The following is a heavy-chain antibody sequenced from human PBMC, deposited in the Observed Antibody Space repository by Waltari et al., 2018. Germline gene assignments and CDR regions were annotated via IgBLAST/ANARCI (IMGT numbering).Heavy chain of an antibody. CDR3: ARGGDFYYFDY. Sequence: QVQLQESGPGLVKPSETLSLTCTVSGGSISSYYWSWIRQPPGKGLEWIGYIYYSGSTNSNPSLKSRVTISVDTSKNQFSLKLSSVTAADTAVYYCARGGDFYYFDYWGQGTLVTVSS. CDR1: GGSISSYY. CDR2: IYYSGST. J-gene: IGHJ4*02. D-gene: IGHD3-10*01. V-gene: IGHV4-59*01.